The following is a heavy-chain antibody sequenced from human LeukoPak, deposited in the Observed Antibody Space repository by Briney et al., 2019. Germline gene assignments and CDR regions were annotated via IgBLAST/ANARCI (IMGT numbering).Heavy chain of an antibody. Sequence: GGSLRLSCAASGFTFSSYAMSWVRQAPGKGLEWVSAISGSGGSTYYADSVKGRFTISRDNSKLYLQMNNLRAEDTAVYHCARERHQWMDSTWQYCFDYWGQGILVTVSS. J-gene: IGHJ4*02. CDR1: GFTFSSYA. CDR3: ARERHQWMDSTWQYCFDY. V-gene: IGHV3-23*01. D-gene: IGHD6-19*01. CDR2: ISGSGGST.